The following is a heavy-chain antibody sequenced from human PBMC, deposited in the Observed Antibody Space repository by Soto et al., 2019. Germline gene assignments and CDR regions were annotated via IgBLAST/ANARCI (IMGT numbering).Heavy chain of an antibody. CDR1: GFTFTTYA. Sequence: EAQLLESGGGLVQPGGSLRLSCAASGFTFTTYAMSWVRQPPGKGLEWVSGISSSGDIPYYADSVKGRFTISRDQSKKTVYLQMNSLRAEDTALYYCAKVNSIVGDGDHDYWGQGTLVSVSS. V-gene: IGHV3-23*01. D-gene: IGHD4-17*01. CDR2: ISSSGDIP. CDR3: AKVNSIVGDGDHDY. J-gene: IGHJ4*02.